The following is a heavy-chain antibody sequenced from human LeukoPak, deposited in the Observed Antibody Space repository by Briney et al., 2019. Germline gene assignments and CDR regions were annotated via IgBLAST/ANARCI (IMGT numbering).Heavy chain of an antibody. Sequence: GGSLRLSCAASGFTFSDYYMSWIRQAPGKGLEWVSYISSSGSTIYYADSVKGRFTISRDNAKNSLYLQVNSLRAEDTAVYYCARDLRALDAFDIWGQGTMVTVSS. V-gene: IGHV3-11*04. J-gene: IGHJ3*02. CDR3: ARDLRALDAFDI. CDR1: GFTFSDYY. CDR2: ISSSGSTI.